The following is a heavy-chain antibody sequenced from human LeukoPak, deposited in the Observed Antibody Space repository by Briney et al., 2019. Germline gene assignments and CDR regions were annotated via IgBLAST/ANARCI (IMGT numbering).Heavy chain of an antibody. V-gene: IGHV1-18*01. J-gene: IGHJ4*02. CDR2: ISAYNGNT. CDR3: ARAGRVVPAAFGSD. D-gene: IGHD2-2*01. CDR1: GYTFTSYG. Sequence: ASVKVSCKASGYTFTSYGISWVRQSPGQGLEWMGWISAYNGNTNYAQKLQGRVTMTTDTSTSTAYMELRSLRSDDTAVYYCARAGRVVPAAFGSDWGQGTLVTVSS.